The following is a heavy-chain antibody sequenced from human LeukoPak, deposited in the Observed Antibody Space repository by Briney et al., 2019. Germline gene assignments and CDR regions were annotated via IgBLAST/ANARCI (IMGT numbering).Heavy chain of an antibody. CDR1: GYTFTSYY. Sequence: ASVKVSCKASGYTFTSYYMHWVRQAPGQGLEWMGIINPSGGSTSYAQKFQGRVTMTRDTSTSTVYMELSSLRSEDTAVYYCARGGSSSWLELAPLDYWGQGTLVTVSS. CDR2: INPSGGST. CDR3: ARGGSSSWLELAPLDY. J-gene: IGHJ4*02. V-gene: IGHV1-46*01. D-gene: IGHD6-13*01.